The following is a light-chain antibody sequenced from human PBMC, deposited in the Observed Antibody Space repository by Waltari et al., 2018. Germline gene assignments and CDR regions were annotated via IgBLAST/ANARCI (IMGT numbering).Light chain of an antibody. CDR2: WAS. J-gene: IGKJ1*01. Sequence: DIVMTQSPDSLAVSLGERATINCKSSQSVLHSSNNKNYLAWYQQKPGQPPTLRIYWASTRESGVPVRFSGSGSGTDYMLTISSLQAEDVAVYYCQQYYSTCQFGQGTKVEIK. CDR1: QSVLHSSNNKNY. V-gene: IGKV4-1*01. CDR3: QQYYSTCQ.